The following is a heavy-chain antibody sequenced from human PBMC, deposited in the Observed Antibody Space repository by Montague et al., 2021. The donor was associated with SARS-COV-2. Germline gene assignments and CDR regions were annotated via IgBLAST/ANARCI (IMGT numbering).Heavy chain of an antibody. Sequence: SETLSLTCTVSGDSMNNYYWSWIRQPPGKGLEWIGYINYSGSTHYNPSLQSRVTLSKDTSKNQFSLRLTSVTAADTAIYFCARAPIYRSSWYAYLDYWGQGTLVTASS. J-gene: IGHJ4*02. CDR1: GDSMNNYY. V-gene: IGHV4-59*01. D-gene: IGHD6-13*01. CDR2: INYSGST. CDR3: ARAPIYRSSWYAYLDY.